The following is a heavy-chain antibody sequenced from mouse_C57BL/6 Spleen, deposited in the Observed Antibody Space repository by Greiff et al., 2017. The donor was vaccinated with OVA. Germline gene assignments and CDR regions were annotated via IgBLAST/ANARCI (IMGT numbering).Heavy chain of an antibody. CDR3: AREDDYDLGNAMDY. CDR1: GFTFSSYA. J-gene: IGHJ4*01. D-gene: IGHD2-4*01. CDR2: ISDGGSYT. Sequence: EVQRVESGGGLVKPGGSLKLSCAASGFTFSSYAMSWVRQTPEKRLEWVATISDGGSYTYYPDNVKGRFTISRDNAKNNLYLQMSHLKSEDTAMYYCAREDDYDLGNAMDYWGQGTSVTVSS. V-gene: IGHV5-4*01.